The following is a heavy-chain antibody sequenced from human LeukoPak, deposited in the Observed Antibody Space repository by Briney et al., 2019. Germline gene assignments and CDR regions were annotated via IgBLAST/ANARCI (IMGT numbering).Heavy chain of an antibody. V-gene: IGHV1-2*02. Sequence: ASVKVFCKASGYTFTGYYMHWVRQAPGQGLEWMGWINPSSGGTNYAQKFQGRVTMTRDTSISTAYMELSRLRSDDTAVYYCARDIYDYVWGSYRFTLDYWGQGTLVTVSS. CDR2: INPSSGGT. J-gene: IGHJ4*02. CDR3: ARDIYDYVWGSYRFTLDY. CDR1: GYTFTGYY. D-gene: IGHD3-16*02.